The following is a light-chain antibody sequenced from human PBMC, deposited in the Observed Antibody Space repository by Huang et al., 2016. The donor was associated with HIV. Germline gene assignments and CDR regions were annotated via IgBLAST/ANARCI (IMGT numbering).Light chain of an antibody. V-gene: IGKV4-1*01. CDR3: LQYYSVPQT. Sequence: DIVMTQSPDSLAVSPGERATINCKSSQTVLYSLNTKNYLAWFQQKPGRPPKLLIYWATTRESGVPERFSGSGSGTDFTLTINNLQAEDVAVYFCLQYYSVPQTFGHGTKVEIK. CDR2: WAT. J-gene: IGKJ1*01. CDR1: QTVLYSLNTKNY.